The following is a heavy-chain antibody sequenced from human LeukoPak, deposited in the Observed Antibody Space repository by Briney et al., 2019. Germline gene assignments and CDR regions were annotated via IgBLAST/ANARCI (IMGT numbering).Heavy chain of an antibody. CDR1: GGSISSYY. D-gene: IGHD6-13*01. CDR2: INHSGST. CDR3: ARAKPGIAAAGLFDY. V-gene: IGHV4-34*01. J-gene: IGHJ4*02. Sequence: SETLSLTCTVSGGSISSYYWSWIRQPPGKGLEWIGEINHSGSTNYNPSLKSRVTISVDTSKNQFSLKLSSVTAADTAVYYCARAKPGIAAAGLFDYWGQGTLVTVSS.